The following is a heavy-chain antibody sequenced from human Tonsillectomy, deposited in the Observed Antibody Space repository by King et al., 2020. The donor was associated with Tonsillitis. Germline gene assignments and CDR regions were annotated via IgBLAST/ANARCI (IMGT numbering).Heavy chain of an antibody. CDR1: GYTFITYW. Sequence: VQLVESGAVVKKPGESLKISCDGSGYTFITYWIGWVRQMPGKGMEWRGISHPGDSETRYSPSFQGQVTISADKSINSAYLPWSSLKASDTAMYYCARLEEPYTIISAFDIWGQGTMVTVSS. CDR3: ARLEEPYTIISAFDI. J-gene: IGHJ3*02. D-gene: IGHD1-14*01. CDR2: SHPGDSET. V-gene: IGHV5-51*01.